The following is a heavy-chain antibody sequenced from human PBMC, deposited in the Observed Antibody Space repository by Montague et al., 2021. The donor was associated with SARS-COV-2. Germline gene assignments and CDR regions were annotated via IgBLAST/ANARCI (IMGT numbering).Heavy chain of an antibody. Sequence: SLRISCAASGFTFNNFAMHWVRQAPGKGLEWVAVISYDGSIKYYADSLRGRFTISRDSSKKTLYLQVNSLSGEDTAVYYYAKNRDIFWFGEGRDSMDVWGQGTTVIVSS. J-gene: IGHJ6*02. D-gene: IGHD3-10*01. CDR1: GFTFNNFA. CDR3: AKNRDIFWFGEGRDSMDV. CDR2: ISYDGSIK. V-gene: IGHV3-30*18.